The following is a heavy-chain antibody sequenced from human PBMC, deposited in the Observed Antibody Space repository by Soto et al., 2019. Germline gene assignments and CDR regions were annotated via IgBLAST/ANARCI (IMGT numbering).Heavy chain of an antibody. D-gene: IGHD4-17*01. CDR1: VYTFTSYG. Sequence: QVQLVQSGAEVKKPGASVKVSCKASVYTFTSYGISWVRQAPGQGLEWMGGISAYNGNTNYAQKLQGRVTMTTDTSTSTAYMELRSLRADDTAVYYFASASYYYGDYRYYYYGMEVWGQGTTVTVSS. V-gene: IGHV1-18*01. J-gene: IGHJ6*02. CDR3: ASASYYYGDYRYYYYGMEV. CDR2: ISAYNGNT.